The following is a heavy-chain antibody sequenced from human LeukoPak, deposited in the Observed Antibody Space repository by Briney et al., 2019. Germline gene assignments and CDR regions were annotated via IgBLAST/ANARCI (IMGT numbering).Heavy chain of an antibody. CDR1: GFSFSSYA. CDR3: AKTLLSFGSKPPHYFDY. J-gene: IGHJ4*02. Sequence: GGSLRLSCAASGFSFSSYAMCWGRPAPGEGRGWVSAISVSGGSTYYADSVKGRFTIYRHNSKNTLYLQMNSLRDEDTAVYYCAKTLLSFGSKPPHYFDYWGQGTLVTVSS. D-gene: IGHD3-10*01. CDR2: ISVSGGST. V-gene: IGHV3-23*01.